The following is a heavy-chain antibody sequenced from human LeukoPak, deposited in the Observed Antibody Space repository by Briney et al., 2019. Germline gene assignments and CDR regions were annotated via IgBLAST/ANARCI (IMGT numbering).Heavy chain of an antibody. CDR1: GFTVSSDY. V-gene: IGHV3-66*01. J-gene: IGHJ4*02. CDR2: LYSGGTT. Sequence: SGGSLRLSCTASGFTVSSDYMSWVRQAPGKGLEGVSFLYSGGTTHYADSVKGRFIISRDNSKNTLYLQMNSLRAEDTAVYYCARSSQVWSLYYFDYWGQGTLVTVSS. D-gene: IGHD3-10*01. CDR3: ARSSQVWSLYYFDY.